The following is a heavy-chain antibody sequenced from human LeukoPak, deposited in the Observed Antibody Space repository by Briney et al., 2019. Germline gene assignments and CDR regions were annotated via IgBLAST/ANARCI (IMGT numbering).Heavy chain of an antibody. V-gene: IGHV1-2*02. Sequence: GASVKVSCKASGYTFTGYHMHWVRQAPGQGLEWMGWINPNSGGTNYAQKFQGRVTMTRDTSISTAYMELSRLRSDDTAVYYCARDPPYYYDSSGYKNGFDYWGQGTLVTVSS. CDR2: INPNSGGT. CDR3: ARDPPYYYDSSGYKNGFDY. CDR1: GYTFTGYH. J-gene: IGHJ4*02. D-gene: IGHD3-22*01.